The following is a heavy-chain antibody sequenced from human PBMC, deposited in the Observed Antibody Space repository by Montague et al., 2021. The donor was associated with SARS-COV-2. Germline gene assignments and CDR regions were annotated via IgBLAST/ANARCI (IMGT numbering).Heavy chain of an antibody. CDR1: GFTSGDYQ. J-gene: IGHJ4*02. CDR2: INQDETAK. D-gene: IGHD3/OR15-3a*01. Sequence: SLRLSCAASGFTSGDYQMTWVRQAPGKGLQWVANINQDETAKTYVDSVKGRSTISRDNAKNSLILQMNSLKDEDTAVYYCARSPRGSGTGWLDYWGQGTLSPSPQ. V-gene: IGHV3-7*01. CDR3: ARSPRGSGTGWLDY.